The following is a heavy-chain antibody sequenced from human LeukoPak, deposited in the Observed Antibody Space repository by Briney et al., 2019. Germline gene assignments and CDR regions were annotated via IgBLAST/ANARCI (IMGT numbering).Heavy chain of an antibody. Sequence: GGSLRLSCAASGFSFSSYSMNWVRQAPGKGLEWLSYISSSNSTIHYADSVKGRFTISRDNAKNSLYLQMSSLRAEDTAVYYCARAYSGSYRVGDYWGQGTLVTVSS. CDR3: ARAYSGSYRVGDY. J-gene: IGHJ4*02. D-gene: IGHD1-26*01. V-gene: IGHV3-48*04. CDR2: ISSSNSTI. CDR1: GFSFSSYS.